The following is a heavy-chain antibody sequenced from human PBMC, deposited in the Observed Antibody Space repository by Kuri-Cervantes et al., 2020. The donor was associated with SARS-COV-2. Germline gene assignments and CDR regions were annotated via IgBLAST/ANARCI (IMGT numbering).Heavy chain of an antibody. Sequence: SQTLSLTCAVSGGSISSSSYYWGWIRQPPGKGLEWIGSIYYSGSTYYNPSLKSRVTISVDTSKNQFSLRLTSVTAADTAVYYCARQNILDSAWFDPWGRGTLVTVSS. CDR2: IYYSGST. CDR1: GGSISSSSYY. CDR3: ARQNILDSAWFDP. J-gene: IGHJ5*02. D-gene: IGHD5-12*01. V-gene: IGHV4-39*01.